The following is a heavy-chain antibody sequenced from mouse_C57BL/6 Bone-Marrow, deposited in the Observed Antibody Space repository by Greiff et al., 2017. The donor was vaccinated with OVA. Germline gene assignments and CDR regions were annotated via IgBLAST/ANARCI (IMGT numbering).Heavy chain of an antibody. CDR1: GFTFSDYY. Sequence: EVKLVESEGGLVQPGSSMKLSCTASGFTFSDYYMAWVRQVPEKGLEWVANINYDGSSTYYLDSLKSRFIISRDNAKNILYLQMSSLKSEDTATYYCARDLYYDAMDYWGQGTSVTVSS. J-gene: IGHJ4*01. V-gene: IGHV5-16*01. CDR2: INYDGSST. CDR3: ARDLYYDAMDY.